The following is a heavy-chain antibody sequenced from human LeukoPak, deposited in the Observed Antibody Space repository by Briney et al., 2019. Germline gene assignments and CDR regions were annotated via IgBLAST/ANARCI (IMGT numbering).Heavy chain of an antibody. J-gene: IGHJ3*02. CDR2: ISAYNGNT. V-gene: IGHV1-18*01. D-gene: IGHD3-10*01. CDR1: GYTFTSYG. Sequence: GASVKVSCKASGYTFTSYGISWVRQAPGQGLEWMGWISAYNGNTNYAQKLQGRVTMTTDTSTSTAYMELRSLRSDDTAVYYCATSGSVVVRGVNEAFDIWGQGTMVTVSS. CDR3: ATSGSVVVRGVNEAFDI.